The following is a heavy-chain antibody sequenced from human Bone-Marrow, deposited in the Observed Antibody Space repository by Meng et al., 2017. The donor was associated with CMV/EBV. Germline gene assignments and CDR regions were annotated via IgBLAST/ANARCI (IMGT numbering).Heavy chain of an antibody. Sequence: GESLKIPCAASGFTFSSYGMHWVRQAPGKGPEWVAVIRYDGSNKYHADSVKGRFTISRDNSKNTLYLQMNSLRAEDTAVYYGARDRNIGVGYGMDVWGQGTTVTVSS. V-gene: IGHV3-30*02. J-gene: IGHJ6*02. CDR2: IRYDGSNK. CDR3: ARDRNIGVGYGMDV. D-gene: IGHD2-2*01. CDR1: GFTFSSYG.